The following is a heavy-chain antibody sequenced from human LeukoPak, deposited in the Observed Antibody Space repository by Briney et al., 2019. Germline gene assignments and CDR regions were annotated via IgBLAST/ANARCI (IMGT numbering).Heavy chain of an antibody. V-gene: IGHV3-30*02. CDR3: AKDLLEYIVVVPAWDFDY. D-gene: IGHD2-2*01. CDR1: GFTFSSYG. Sequence: GGSLRLSCAASGFTFSSYGMHWVRQAPGKGLEWVAFIRYDGSNKYYADSVKGRFTISRDNSKNTLYLQMNSLRAEDTAVYYCAKDLLEYIVVVPAWDFDYWGQGTLVTVSS. J-gene: IGHJ4*02. CDR2: IRYDGSNK.